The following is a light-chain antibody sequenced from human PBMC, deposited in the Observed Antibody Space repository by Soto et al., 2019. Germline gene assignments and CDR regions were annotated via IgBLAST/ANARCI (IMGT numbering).Light chain of an antibody. V-gene: IGKV3-20*01. CDR1: QSVSSSY. CDR3: QQYGVSPWT. CDR2: GAS. Sequence: EIVLTQSPGTLSLSPGERATLSCRASQSVSSSYLAWYQQKPGQAPRLLIYGASSRATGIPDRFSGSGSATDFTLTISRLEPEDFAVYYCQQYGVSPWTFGQGTKGEIK. J-gene: IGKJ1*01.